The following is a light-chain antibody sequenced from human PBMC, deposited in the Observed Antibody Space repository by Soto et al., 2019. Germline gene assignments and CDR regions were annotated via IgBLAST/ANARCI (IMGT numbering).Light chain of an antibody. CDR3: CSYAGSPYV. V-gene: IGLV2-11*01. Sequence: QSVLTPPRSVSGSPGQSVAISCTGTSSDVGGYDYVSWFQQHPGKAPKLMIYDATKRPSGVPDRFSGSKSGNTASLTISGLQAEDEADYYCCSYAGSPYVFGTGTKVTVL. CDR1: SSDVGGYDY. CDR2: DAT. J-gene: IGLJ1*01.